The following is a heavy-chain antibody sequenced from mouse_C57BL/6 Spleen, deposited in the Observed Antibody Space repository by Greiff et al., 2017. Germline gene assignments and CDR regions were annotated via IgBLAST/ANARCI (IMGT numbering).Heavy chain of an antibody. CDR2: IYPRSGNT. CDR1: GYTFTSYG. V-gene: IGHV1-81*01. CDR3: ARRGLTVYYAMDY. J-gene: IGHJ4*01. Sequence: QVHVKQSGAELARPGASVKLSCKASGYTFTSYGISWVKQRTGQGLEWIGEIYPRSGNTYYNEKFNGKATLTADKSSSTAYMELRSLTSEDSAVYFCARRGLTVYYAMDYWGQGTSVTVSS. D-gene: IGHD1-1*01.